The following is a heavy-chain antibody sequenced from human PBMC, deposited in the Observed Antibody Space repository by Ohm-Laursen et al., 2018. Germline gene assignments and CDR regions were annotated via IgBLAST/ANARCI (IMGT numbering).Heavy chain of an antibody. D-gene: IGHD3-22*01. CDR2: IYYSGST. CDR3: ARHETLMIDYGMDV. Sequence: SDTLSLTCTVSDGSISSYYWSWIRQPPGKGLEWIGYIYYSGSTNYNPSLKSRVTISVDTSKNQFSLKLSSVTAADTAVYYCARHETLMIDYGMDVWGPGTTVTVSS. CDR1: DGSISSYY. J-gene: IGHJ6*02. V-gene: IGHV4-59*08.